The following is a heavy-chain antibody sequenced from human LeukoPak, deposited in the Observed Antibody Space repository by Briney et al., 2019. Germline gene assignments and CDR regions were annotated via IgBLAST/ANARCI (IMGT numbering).Heavy chain of an antibody. V-gene: IGHV3-21*01. CDR3: ARDRIAVAGWFDP. CDR1: GFTFSSYS. J-gene: IGHJ5*02. CDR2: ISSSSRYI. Sequence: PGRSLRLSCAASGFTFSSYSMNWVRPAERKGLEWDSSISSSSRYIYYADLVKGRFTISRDNAKNSLYLQMSSLRAEDTAVYYCARDRIAVAGWFDPRGHGTLVTVSS. D-gene: IGHD6-19*01.